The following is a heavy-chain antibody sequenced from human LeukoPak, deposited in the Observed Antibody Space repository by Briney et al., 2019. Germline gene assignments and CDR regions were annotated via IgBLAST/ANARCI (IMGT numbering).Heavy chain of an antibody. CDR3: AREEIAVAGIDY. D-gene: IGHD6-19*01. J-gene: IGHJ4*02. V-gene: IGHV6-1*01. CDR2: TYYRSKWYN. Sequence: SQTLSLTCAISGDSVSSNSAAWNWIGQSPSRGLEWLGRTYYRSKWYNDYEVSVKSRITINPDTSKNQFSLQLNSVTPEDTAVYYCAREEIAVAGIDYWGQGTLVTVSS. CDR1: GDSVSSNSAA.